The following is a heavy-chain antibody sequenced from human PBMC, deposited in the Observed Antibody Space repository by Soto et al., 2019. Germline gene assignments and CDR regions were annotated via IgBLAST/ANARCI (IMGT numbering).Heavy chain of an antibody. D-gene: IGHD5-18*01. Sequence: PSETLSLTCAVSGGSISSGGYSWSWIRQPPGKGLEWIGSIFYSGSTYYNPSLKSRVTISVDTSKNQFSLKLSSVTAADTAVYYCARGIQLWPITYYFDYWGQGALVTVSS. CDR2: IFYSGST. CDR1: GGSISSGGYS. V-gene: IGHV4-39*01. CDR3: ARGIQLWPITYYFDY. J-gene: IGHJ4*02.